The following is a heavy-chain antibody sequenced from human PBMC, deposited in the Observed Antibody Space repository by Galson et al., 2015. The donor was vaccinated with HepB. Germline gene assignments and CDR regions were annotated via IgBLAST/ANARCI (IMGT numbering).Heavy chain of an antibody. Sequence: SVKVSCKASGGTFSSYAISWVRQAPGQGLEWMGGIIPIFGTANYAQKFQGRVTITADESTSTAYMELSSLRSEDTAVYYCARRRLTVTTYYYYGMDVWGQGTTVTVSS. CDR2: IIPIFGTA. V-gene: IGHV1-69*13. CDR3: ARRRLTVTTYYYYGMDV. D-gene: IGHD4-11*01. J-gene: IGHJ6*02. CDR1: GGTFSSYA.